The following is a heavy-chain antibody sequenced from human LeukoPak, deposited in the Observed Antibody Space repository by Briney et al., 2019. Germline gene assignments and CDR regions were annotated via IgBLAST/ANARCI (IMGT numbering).Heavy chain of an antibody. V-gene: IGHV3-48*01. D-gene: IGHD3/OR15-3a*01. Sequence: GGSLRLSCVGSGFTFSTYNMNWVHQAPGKGLEWVSYISSRGSTVYYADSVRGRFTISRDNARNSLYLQMAGLTAEDTAVYYCARALDSALDVWGNGTTVTVSS. J-gene: IGHJ6*04. CDR3: ARALDSALDV. CDR1: GFTFSTYN. CDR2: ISSRGSTV.